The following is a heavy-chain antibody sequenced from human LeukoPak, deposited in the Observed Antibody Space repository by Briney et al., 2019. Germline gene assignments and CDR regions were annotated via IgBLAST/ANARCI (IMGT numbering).Heavy chain of an antibody. J-gene: IGHJ4*02. CDR2: IYYSGST. Sequence: TSQTLSLTCTVSGGSISSGDYYWSWIRQPPGKGLEWIGYIYYSGSTYYNPSLKSRVTISVDTSKNQFSLKLSSVTAADTAVYYCARGLMTTVTRVFDYWGQGTLVTVSS. CDR3: ARGLMTTVTRVFDY. V-gene: IGHV4-30-4*08. CDR1: GGSISSGDYY. D-gene: IGHD4-17*01.